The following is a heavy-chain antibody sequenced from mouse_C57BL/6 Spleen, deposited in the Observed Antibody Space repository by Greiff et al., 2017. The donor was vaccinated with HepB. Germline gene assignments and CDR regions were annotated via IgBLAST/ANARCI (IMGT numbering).Heavy chain of an antibody. Sequence: EVMLVESGGGLVKPGGSLKLSCAASGFTFSDYGMHWVRQAPEKGLEWVAYISSGSSTIYYADTVKGRFTISRDNAMNTLFLQMTSLRSEDTAMYYCARHYYGSYGYLDDWGTGTTVTVSS. CDR2: ISSGSSTI. D-gene: IGHD1-1*01. J-gene: IGHJ1*03. CDR1: GFTFSDYG. V-gene: IGHV5-17*01. CDR3: ARHYYGSYGYLDD.